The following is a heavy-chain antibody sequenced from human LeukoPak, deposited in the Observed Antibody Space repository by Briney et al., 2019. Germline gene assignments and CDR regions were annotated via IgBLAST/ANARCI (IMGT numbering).Heavy chain of an antibody. Sequence: PSETLSLTCTVSGGSISSGGYYWSWIRQPPGKGLEWIGYIYHSGSTYYNPSLKSRVTISVDTSKNQFSLKLSSVTAADTAVYYCARDPEGVAAALDWGQGTLVTVSS. CDR3: ARDPEGVAAALD. CDR2: IYHSGST. CDR1: GGSISSGGYY. V-gene: IGHV4-30-2*05. J-gene: IGHJ4*02. D-gene: IGHD6-13*01.